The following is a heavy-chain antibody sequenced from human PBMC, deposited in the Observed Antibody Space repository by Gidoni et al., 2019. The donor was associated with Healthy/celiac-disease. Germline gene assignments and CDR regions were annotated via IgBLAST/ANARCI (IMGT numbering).Heavy chain of an antibody. CDR3: ARDRVAGTWWFDP. V-gene: IGHV3-33*01. D-gene: IGHD6-19*01. CDR2: IWYDGSNK. Sequence: QVQLVESGGGVVQPGRSLRLSCAASGFTFSSYGMHWVRQAPGKGLEWVAVIWYDGSNKYYADSVKGRFTISRDNSKNTLYLQMNSLRAEDTAVYYCARDRVAGTWWFDPWGQGTLVTVSS. J-gene: IGHJ5*02. CDR1: GFTFSSYG.